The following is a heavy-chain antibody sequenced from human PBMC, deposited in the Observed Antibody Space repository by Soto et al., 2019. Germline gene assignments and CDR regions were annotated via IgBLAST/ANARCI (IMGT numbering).Heavy chain of an antibody. CDR3: ARQVGVGATSRSPGTFDY. CDR2: IIPIFGTA. V-gene: IGHV1-69*12. J-gene: IGHJ4*02. CDR1: GGTFSSYA. Sequence: QVQLVQSGAEVKKPGSSVKVSCKASGGTFSSYAISWVRQAPGQGLEWMGGIIPIFGTANYAQKFQGRVTITADESTSTAYMELSSLRSEDTAVYYCARQVGVGATSRSPGTFDYWGQGTLVTVSS. D-gene: IGHD1-26*01.